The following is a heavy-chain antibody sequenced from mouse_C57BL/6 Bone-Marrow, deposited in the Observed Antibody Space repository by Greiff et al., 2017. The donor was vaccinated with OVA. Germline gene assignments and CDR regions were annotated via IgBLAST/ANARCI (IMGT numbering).Heavy chain of an antibody. Sequence: EVQVVESGGGLVQPGGSLKLSCAASGFTFSDYYMYWVRQTPEKRLAWVAYLSNGGGSTYYPDTVKGRFTISRDNAKNTLYLQMSRLKSEDTAMYYCARQGGSSFYWYFDVWGTGTTVTVSS. V-gene: IGHV5-12*01. CDR3: ARQGGSSFYWYFDV. J-gene: IGHJ1*03. D-gene: IGHD1-1*01. CDR1: GFTFSDYY. CDR2: LSNGGGST.